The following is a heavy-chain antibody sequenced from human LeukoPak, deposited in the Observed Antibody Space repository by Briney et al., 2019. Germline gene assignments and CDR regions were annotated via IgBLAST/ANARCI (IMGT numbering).Heavy chain of an antibody. J-gene: IGHJ6*02. CDR1: GYTFTGYY. V-gene: IGHV1-2*02. CDR3: ARERTKYSSSSRYYYYGMDV. D-gene: IGHD6-6*01. CDR2: INPNSGGT. Sequence: ASVKVSCKASGYTFTGYYMHWVRQAPGQGLEWMGWINPNSGGTNYAQKFQGRVTMTRDTSISTAYMELSRLRSDDTAVCYCARERTKYSSSSRYYYYGMDVWGQGTTVTVSS.